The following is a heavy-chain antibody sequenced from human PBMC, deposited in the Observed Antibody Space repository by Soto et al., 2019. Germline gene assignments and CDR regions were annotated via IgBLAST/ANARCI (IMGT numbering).Heavy chain of an antibody. CDR1: GGSISSSSYY. Sequence: PSETLSLTCTVSGGSISSSSYYWGWIRQPPGKGLEWIGSIYYSGSTYYNPSLKSRVTISVDTSKNQFSLKLSSVTAADTAVYYCARLVRRDFWSGYSPSNWFDPWGQGTLVTVSS. D-gene: IGHD3-3*01. V-gene: IGHV4-39*01. CDR2: IYYSGST. CDR3: ARLVRRDFWSGYSPSNWFDP. J-gene: IGHJ5*02.